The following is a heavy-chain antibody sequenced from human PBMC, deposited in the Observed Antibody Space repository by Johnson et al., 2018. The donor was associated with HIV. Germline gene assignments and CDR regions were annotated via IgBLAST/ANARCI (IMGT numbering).Heavy chain of an antibody. D-gene: IGHD1-26*01. J-gene: IGHJ3*02. CDR3: ARDLVSWGATTGGPFDI. CDR2: IRYDGSNK. CDR1: GFTFSSYG. V-gene: IGHV3-30*02. Sequence: QVQLVESGGGVVQPGGSLRLSCAASGFTFSSYGMHWVRQAPGKGLEWVAFIRYDGSNKYYADSVKGRFTISRDNSKNTLYLQMNSLRAEDTAVYYCARDLVSWGATTGGPFDIWGQGTMVTVSP.